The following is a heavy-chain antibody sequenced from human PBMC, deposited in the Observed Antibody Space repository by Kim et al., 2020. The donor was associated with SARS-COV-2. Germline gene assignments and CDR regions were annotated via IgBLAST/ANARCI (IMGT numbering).Heavy chain of an antibody. J-gene: IGHJ4*02. CDR3: ARVQKYYYDSSWYFDY. Sequence: SLKSRVTISVDTSKNQFSLKLSSVTAADTAVYYCARVQKYYYDSSWYFDYWGQGTLVTVSS. V-gene: IGHV4-59*01. D-gene: IGHD3-22*01.